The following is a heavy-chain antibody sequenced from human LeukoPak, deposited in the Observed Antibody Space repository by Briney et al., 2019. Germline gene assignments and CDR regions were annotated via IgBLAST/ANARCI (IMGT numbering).Heavy chain of an antibody. Sequence: SVKVSCKASGGTFSSYAITWVRQAPGQGLEWMGGIIPIFDTANYAQKFQGRVTITADISTSTAYMELSSLRSEDTAVYYCARDNSVRDEAWWFNPWGQGTLVTVSS. J-gene: IGHJ5*02. V-gene: IGHV1-69*06. CDR3: ARDNSVRDEAWWFNP. D-gene: IGHD5-24*01. CDR1: GGTFSSYA. CDR2: IIPIFDTA.